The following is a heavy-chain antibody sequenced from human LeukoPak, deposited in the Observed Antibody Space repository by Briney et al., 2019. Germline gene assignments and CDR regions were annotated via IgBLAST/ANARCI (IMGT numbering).Heavy chain of an antibody. CDR3: AREYDNDYYFDY. D-gene: IGHD3-22*01. CDR2: ISYDGSNE. J-gene: IGHJ4*02. CDR1: GFTFSNYA. V-gene: IGHV3-30-3*01. Sequence: GRSLRLSCAASGFTFSNYAMYWVRQAAGKVLEWVAVISYDGSNEYYADSVKGRFTISRDNSKSTLYLQMNSLRAEDTAVYYCAREYDNDYYFDYWGQGTLVTVSS.